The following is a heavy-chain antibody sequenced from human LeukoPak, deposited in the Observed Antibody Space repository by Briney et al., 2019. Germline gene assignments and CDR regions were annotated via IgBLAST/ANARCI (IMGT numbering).Heavy chain of an antibody. CDR1: GYSINSDYY. CDR3: ATDNGGRFDY. D-gene: IGHD2-8*01. Sequence: SETLSLTCAVSGYSINSDYYWGWIRQPPGKGLEWIGSIYHSGSTHYNPSLKSRVITSVDTSKNQFSLKLTSVTAADTAVYYCATDNGGRFDYWGQGTLVTVSS. J-gene: IGHJ4*02. CDR2: IYHSGST. V-gene: IGHV4-38-2*02.